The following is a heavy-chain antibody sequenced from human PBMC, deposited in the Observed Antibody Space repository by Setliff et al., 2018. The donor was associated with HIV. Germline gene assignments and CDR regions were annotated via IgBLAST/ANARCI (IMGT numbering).Heavy chain of an antibody. D-gene: IGHD3-3*01. CDR3: ARAGYYDFLGGFSAQPLDP. V-gene: IGHV4-31*03. CDR2: IFYRGST. Sequence: SETLSLTCTVSNGSISSGNHYWSWIRQHPGKGLEWIGYIFYRGSTYYNPSLKSRVSLSIDTSKNYFSLKLTSVTAADTAMYFCARAGYYDFLGGFSAQPLDPWGRGILVTVSS. J-gene: IGHJ5*02. CDR1: NGSISSGNHY.